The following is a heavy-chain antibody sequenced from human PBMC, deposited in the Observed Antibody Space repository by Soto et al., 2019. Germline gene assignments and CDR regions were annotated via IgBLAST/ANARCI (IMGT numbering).Heavy chain of an antibody. CDR3: AKERGGGFDS. V-gene: IGHV3-23*01. CDR1: GFTFSSYD. CDR2: ISGSRGAT. J-gene: IGHJ4*02. Sequence: EVQLLESGGGLVQPGGSLRLFCAASGFTFSSYDMSWVRQAPGKGLEWGSAISGSRGATYYADSVRGRFTISRDNSGNTPDLKMNSRRVQDTAVSYCAKERGGGFDSWGQGTLVTVSS. D-gene: IGHD3-10*01.